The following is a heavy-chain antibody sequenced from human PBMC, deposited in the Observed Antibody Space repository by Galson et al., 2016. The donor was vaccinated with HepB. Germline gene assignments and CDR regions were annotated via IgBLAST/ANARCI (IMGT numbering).Heavy chain of an antibody. D-gene: IGHD2-21*01. CDR3: ARGPYSDTSFYDF. Sequence: SCKASVGSLSSYLVTWLRQAPGQGLQWLGGIIPTFGAVKYAEKFQGRITITADTSTNTVYLGLTSLRSDDPAVYFCARGPYSDTSFYDFWGQGTLVTVSS. J-gene: IGHJ4*02. V-gene: IGHV1-69*06. CDR2: IIPTFGAV. CDR1: VGSLSSYL.